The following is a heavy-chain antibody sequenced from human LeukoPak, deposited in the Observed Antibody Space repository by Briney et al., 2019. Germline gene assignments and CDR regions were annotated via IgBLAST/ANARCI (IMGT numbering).Heavy chain of an antibody. J-gene: IGHJ3*02. Sequence: SGTLPLTCAVSGGSISSSNWWSWVRQPPGKGLEWIGEISPGGSVNYNPSLKSRVTISLDTSKNQVSLKLSSVTAADTAVYYCARGHYDSRLNQADDAFDIWGQGTMVTVSS. CDR3: ARGHYDSRLNQADDAFDI. CDR2: ISPGGSV. D-gene: IGHD3-22*01. V-gene: IGHV4-4*02. CDR1: GGSISSSNW.